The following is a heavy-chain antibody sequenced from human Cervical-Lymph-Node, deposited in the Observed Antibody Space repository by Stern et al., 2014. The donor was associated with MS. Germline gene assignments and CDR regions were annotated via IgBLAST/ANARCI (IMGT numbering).Heavy chain of an antibody. Sequence: QVQLVQSGAEVKKPGSSVKVSCKASGGTFRSLAINWVRQAPGQGLEWMGGIIPIIRTANYAQRFLGRVTITADESTNTVYMGLSSLRFEDTAMYYCVSLNDAPPDFWGQGTLVTVSS. J-gene: IGHJ4*02. CDR3: VSLNDAPPDF. CDR2: IIPIIRTA. D-gene: IGHD1-1*01. CDR1: GGTFRSLA. V-gene: IGHV1-69*01.